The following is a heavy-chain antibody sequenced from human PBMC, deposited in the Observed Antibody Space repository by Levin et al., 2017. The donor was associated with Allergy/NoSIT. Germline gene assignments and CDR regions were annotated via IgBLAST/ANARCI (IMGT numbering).Heavy chain of an antibody. CDR3: AKAQRNYARTIDY. CDR2: ISGNGKTT. Sequence: SGGSLRLSCAASGFTFSSDAMSWVRQAPGKGLEWVSGISGNGKTTYYADSVKGRFTISRDNSKNTLYLQMNSLRAEDTAVYYCAKAQRNYARTIDYWGQGTLVTVSS. D-gene: IGHD1-7*01. V-gene: IGHV3-23*01. J-gene: IGHJ4*02. CDR1: GFTFSSDA.